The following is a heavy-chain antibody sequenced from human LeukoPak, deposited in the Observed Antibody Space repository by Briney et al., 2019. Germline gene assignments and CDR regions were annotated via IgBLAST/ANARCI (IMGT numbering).Heavy chain of an antibody. J-gene: IGHJ4*02. CDR2: IASKANSYAT. Sequence: GGSLRLSCAASGFTFSGSAMHWVRQASGKGLEWVGRIASKANSYATAYAASVKGRFTISRDDSKNTAYLQMNSLKTEDTAVYYCTRLRSGPFDYWGQGALVTVSS. CDR1: GFTFSGSA. V-gene: IGHV3-73*01. D-gene: IGHD2-15*01. CDR3: TRLRSGPFDY.